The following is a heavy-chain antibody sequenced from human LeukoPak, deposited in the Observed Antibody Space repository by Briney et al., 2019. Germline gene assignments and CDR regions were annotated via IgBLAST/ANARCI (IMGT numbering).Heavy chain of an antibody. CDR2: INHAGST. CDR1: GGSFSGDF. Sequence: ASETLSLTCAVYGGSFSGDFWSWIRQSPGRGLEWIGEINHAGSTTYNPSLESRVTMSVDRSKNQFSLKLSSVTAADTAVYYCARGRAGRGYSYVIYYYYYMDVWGKGTTVTASS. D-gene: IGHD5-18*01. J-gene: IGHJ6*03. V-gene: IGHV4-34*01. CDR3: ARGRAGRGYSYVIYYYYYMDV.